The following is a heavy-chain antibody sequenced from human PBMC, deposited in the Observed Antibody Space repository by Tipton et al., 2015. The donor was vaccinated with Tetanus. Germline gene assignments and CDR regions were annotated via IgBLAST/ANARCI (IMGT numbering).Heavy chain of an antibody. CDR3: ARDGWGLTNWFDS. Sequence: TLSLTCTVSGASINSSRHFWAWIRQPPGKGLEWIGAIYYRGSTFYNPSLKDRVNIFVDWSKNHFSLRLSSVTAADTSVYYCARDGWGLTNWFDSWGQGTLVTVSS. V-gene: IGHV4-39*02. CDR2: IYYRGST. J-gene: IGHJ5*01. CDR1: GASINSSRHF. D-gene: IGHD4/OR15-4a*01.